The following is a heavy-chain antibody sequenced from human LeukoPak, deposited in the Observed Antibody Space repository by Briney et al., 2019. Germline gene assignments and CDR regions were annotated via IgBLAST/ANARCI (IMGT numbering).Heavy chain of an antibody. D-gene: IGHD3-3*01. V-gene: IGHV1-69*05. CDR2: IIPIFGTA. CDR3: ASSPSSTIFGVVTDYYMDV. J-gene: IGHJ6*03. CDR1: GGTFSSYA. Sequence: ASVKVSCKASGGTFSSYAISWVRRAPGQGLEWLGGIIPIFGTANYAQKFQGRVTITTDESTITAYMELSSLRSEDTAVYYCASSPSSTIFGVVTDYYMDVWGKGTTVSVSS.